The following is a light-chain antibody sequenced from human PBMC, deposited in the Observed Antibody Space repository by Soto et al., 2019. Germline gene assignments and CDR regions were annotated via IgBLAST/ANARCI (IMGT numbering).Light chain of an antibody. CDR2: KAA. CDR1: QSISSW. V-gene: IGKV1-5*03. Sequence: DLELKQSSFHPSSPSGGRVTNTCRASQSISSWLAWYQQKPGKAPKLLIYKAASLESGVPSRFSGSGSGTEFTLTISSLQPDDFATYYCQQYNDYSRTFGQGTRWIS. CDR3: QQYNDYSRT. J-gene: IGKJ1*01.